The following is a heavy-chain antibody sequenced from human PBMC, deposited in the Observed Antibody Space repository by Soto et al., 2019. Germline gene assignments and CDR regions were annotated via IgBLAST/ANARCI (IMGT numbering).Heavy chain of an antibody. CDR1: GFTFSSYA. J-gene: IGHJ3*02. V-gene: IGHV3-64*01. CDR2: IGSHGGST. Sequence: GGSLRLSCAASGFTFSSYAMHWVRQTPGKGLEYVSAIGSHGGSTYYANSVKGRFTISRDNSKNTLYLQMGSLRAEDMAVYYCAREGPDYGDVAFDIWGQGTMVTVSS. CDR3: AREGPDYGDVAFDI. D-gene: IGHD4-17*01.